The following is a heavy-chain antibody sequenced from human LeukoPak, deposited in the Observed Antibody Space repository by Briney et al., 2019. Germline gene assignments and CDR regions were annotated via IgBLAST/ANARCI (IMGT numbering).Heavy chain of an antibody. CDR2: IYPGDSDT. D-gene: IGHD3-10*01. Sequence: GESLKISCKGSGYSFTSYWIGWVRQMPGKGLEWMGIIYPGDSDTRYSRSFQGQVTISADKSISTAYLQWSSLKASDTAMYYCARLMVWGGSGTSSRYYYYGMDVWGQGTTVTVSS. J-gene: IGHJ6*02. CDR1: GYSFTSYW. CDR3: ARLMVWGGSGTSSRYYYYGMDV. V-gene: IGHV5-51*01.